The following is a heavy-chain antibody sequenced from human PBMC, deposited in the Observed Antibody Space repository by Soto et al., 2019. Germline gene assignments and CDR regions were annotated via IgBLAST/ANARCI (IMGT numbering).Heavy chain of an antibody. Sequence: QVQLQESGPGLVKPSQTLSLTCTVSGAYVNTGGYYWSWVRQYPGKGLEWIGYIYHSGDTYYNPSLKSRLTISVDTSKYHFSLSLISVTVADTAVYYCARAPGNERLDYWGQGTLVIVSS. D-gene: IGHD1-1*01. CDR1: GAYVNTGGYY. V-gene: IGHV4-31*03. CDR3: ARAPGNERLDY. J-gene: IGHJ4*02. CDR2: IYHSGDT.